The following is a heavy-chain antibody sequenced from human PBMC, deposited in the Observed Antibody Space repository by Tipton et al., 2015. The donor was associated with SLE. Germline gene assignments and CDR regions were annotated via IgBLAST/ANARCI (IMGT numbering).Heavy chain of an antibody. J-gene: IGHJ4*01. CDR1: GGSFSGDY. V-gene: IGHV4-34*01. CDR2: INHSGST. D-gene: IGHD2-2*01. CDR3: ARERSWVPVGDRGGFDY. Sequence: TLSLTCAVYGGSFSGDYWSCIRQPPGKGLEWIGEINHSGSTKYNPSLKSRVTISVDTSKNQFSLKLSSVTAADAAVYFCARERSWVPVGDRGGFDYWGHGTLVTVSS.